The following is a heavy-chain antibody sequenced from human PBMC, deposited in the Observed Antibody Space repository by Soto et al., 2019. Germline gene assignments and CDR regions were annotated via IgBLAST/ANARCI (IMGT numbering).Heavy chain of an antibody. J-gene: IGHJ4*02. Sequence: QFQLVQSGAEVKKPGASVKVSCKASGYTFTSYGLSWVRQAPGQGLEWMGWISAYNRNTNYAQKLQGRVTMTTDTSTSTAYMELRSLRSDDTAVFYCARVIASAADFDYWGQGPLVTVSS. V-gene: IGHV1-18*01. CDR3: ARVIASAADFDY. CDR1: GYTFTSYG. CDR2: ISAYNRNT. D-gene: IGHD6-13*01.